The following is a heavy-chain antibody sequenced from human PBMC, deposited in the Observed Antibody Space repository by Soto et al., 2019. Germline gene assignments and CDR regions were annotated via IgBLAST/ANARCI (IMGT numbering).Heavy chain of an antibody. CDR2: ISGSGGST. Sequence: GESLKISCAASGFTFSSYAMSWVRQAPGKGLEWVSAISGSGGSTYYADSVKGRFTISRDNSNNTLYLQMNSLRAEDTAVYYCAKGPGKHIGGYDPPYYFDYWGQGTLVTVSS. CDR1: GFTFSSYA. CDR3: AKGPGKHIGGYDPPYYFDY. D-gene: IGHD5-12*01. J-gene: IGHJ4*02. V-gene: IGHV3-23*01.